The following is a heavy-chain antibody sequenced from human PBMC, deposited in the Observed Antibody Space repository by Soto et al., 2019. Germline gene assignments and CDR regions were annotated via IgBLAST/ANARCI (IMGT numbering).Heavy chain of an antibody. V-gene: IGHV4-31*03. CDR2: IGYSGSP. D-gene: IGHD3-10*01. Sequence: QVQLQESGPGLVKPSQTLSLTCTVSGGSISSGGYYWGWIRQHPMKGLEWIGYIGYSGSPYYNPSLRSRVTISVDTSKSQFSLKLSSVTAADTAVYYCVRAADSGSFFGAFDIWGQGTMVTVSS. J-gene: IGHJ3*02. CDR1: GGSISSGGYY. CDR3: VRAADSGSFFGAFDI.